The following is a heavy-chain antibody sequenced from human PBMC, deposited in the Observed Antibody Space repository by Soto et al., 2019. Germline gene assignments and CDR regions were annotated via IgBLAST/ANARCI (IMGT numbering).Heavy chain of an antibody. D-gene: IGHD2-15*01. CDR1: GFTVSGYS. V-gene: IGHV3-48*01. CDR3: ARELQVVVAAPPHFDY. CDR2: ISSSSSTI. Sequence: EVQLVESGGGLVQPGGSLRLSCAASGFTVSGYSMNWVRQAPGKGLEWVSYISSSSSTIYYADSVKGRFTISRDNAKNSLYLQMNSLRAEDPAVYYCARELQVVVAAPPHFDYWGQGTLVTVSS. J-gene: IGHJ4*02.